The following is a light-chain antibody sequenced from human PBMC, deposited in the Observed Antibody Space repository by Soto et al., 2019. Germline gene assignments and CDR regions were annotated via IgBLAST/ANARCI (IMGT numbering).Light chain of an antibody. CDR1: QKVPGSA. V-gene: IGKV3-20*01. Sequence: EIVLTQSPGTQSLSPGEKATNSCRASQKVPGSALALYQQRLGQAPSLLIYRASNRVTGIPDRFSGSGSGTDFTLIISRLEPEDFAVYYCHQYGDSPGTFGQGTKVDIK. CDR2: RAS. CDR3: HQYGDSPGT. J-gene: IGKJ1*01.